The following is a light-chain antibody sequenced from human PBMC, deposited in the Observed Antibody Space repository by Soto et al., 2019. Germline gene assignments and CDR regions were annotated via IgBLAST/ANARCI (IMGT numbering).Light chain of an antibody. CDR1: SGSIASNY. J-gene: IGLJ2*01. CDR2: EDN. V-gene: IGLV6-57*04. Sequence: NFMLTQPHSVSESPGKTVTISCTRSSGSIASNYVQWYQQRPGSAPTTVIYEDNQRPSGVPDRFSGSIDSSSNSASLTISGLKTEDEADHCCQSYDSSNHGVVVFGGGTKLTVL. CDR3: QSYDSSNHGVVV.